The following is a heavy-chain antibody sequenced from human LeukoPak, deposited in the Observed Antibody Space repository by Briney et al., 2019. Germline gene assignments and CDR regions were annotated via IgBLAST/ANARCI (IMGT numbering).Heavy chain of an antibody. D-gene: IGHD3-22*01. Sequence: ASVNVSCNASGYTFTVSNMHWVRIRHAPGHGLMGLSNPNSGGTNYAQKFQGRVTTTRDTSISTAYMELSRLRSDDTAVYYCARDLVAVHYYDSSGYYYYGMDVWGQGTTVTVSS. CDR2: SNPNSGGT. CDR1: GYTFTVSN. V-gene: IGHV1-2*02. CDR3: ARDLVAVHYYDSSGYYYYGMDV. J-gene: IGHJ6*02.